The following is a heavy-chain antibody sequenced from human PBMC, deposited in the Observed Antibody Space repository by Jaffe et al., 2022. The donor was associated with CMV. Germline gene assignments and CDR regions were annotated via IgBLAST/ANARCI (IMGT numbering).Heavy chain of an antibody. D-gene: IGHD3-3*01. V-gene: IGHV1-69*01. CDR1: GGTFSSYA. J-gene: IGHJ6*02. CDR3: ARDEVTIFGVGDGYYYGMDV. Sequence: QVQLVQSGAEVKKPGSSVKVSCKASGGTFSSYAISWVRQAPGQGLEWMGGIIPIFGTANYAQKFQGRVTITADESTSTAYMELSSLRSEDTAVYYCARDEVTIFGVGDGYYYGMDVWGQGTTVTVSS. CDR2: IIPIFGTA.